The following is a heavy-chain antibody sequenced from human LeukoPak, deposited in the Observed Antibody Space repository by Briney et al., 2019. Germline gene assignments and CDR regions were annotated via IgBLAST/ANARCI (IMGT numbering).Heavy chain of an antibody. D-gene: IGHD3-9*01. CDR1: GYTFSSYA. Sequence: GSLRLSCAASGYTFSSYAMSWVRQAPGKGLEWVSAISGSGGNTYDADSVKGRFTISIDNSKNTLYLQMNSLRAEDTAVYYCAAENYDILTGYYRWFDYWGQGTLVTVSS. CDR2: ISGSGGNT. V-gene: IGHV3-23*01. J-gene: IGHJ4*02. CDR3: AAENYDILTGYYRWFDY.